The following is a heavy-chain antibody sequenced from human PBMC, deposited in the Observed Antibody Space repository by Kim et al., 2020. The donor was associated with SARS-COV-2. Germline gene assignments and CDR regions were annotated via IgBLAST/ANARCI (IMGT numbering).Heavy chain of an antibody. Sequence: SETLSLTCTVSGGSISSYFWSWIRQPAGKGLEWIGRIYSSGSTNYTPSPSLKSRVTMSVDTSRNQFSPKLSSVTAADTAAYYCARWDVAGKTCPYDYWG. CDR2: IYSSGST. CDR1: GGSISSYF. J-gene: IGHJ4*01. CDR3: ARWDVAGKTCPYDY. D-gene: IGHD1-26*01. V-gene: IGHV4-4*07.